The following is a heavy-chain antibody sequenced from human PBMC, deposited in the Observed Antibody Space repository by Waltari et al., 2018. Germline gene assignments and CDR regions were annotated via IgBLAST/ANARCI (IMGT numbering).Heavy chain of an antibody. J-gene: IGHJ4*02. Sequence: EVQMLESGGGLVQPGGSLRLSCAASGFPFSSYSMTLVRQAPGKGLEWVSAISGSGGSTYYADSVKGRFTISRDNSKNTLYLQMNSLRAEDTAVYYCARDSPAKLAYDYWGQGTLVTVSS. V-gene: IGHV3-23*01. CDR2: ISGSGGST. D-gene: IGHD1-1*01. CDR3: ARDSPAKLAYDY. CDR1: GFPFSSYS.